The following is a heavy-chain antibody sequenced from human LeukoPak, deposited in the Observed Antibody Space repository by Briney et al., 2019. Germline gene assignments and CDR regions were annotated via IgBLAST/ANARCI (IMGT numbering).Heavy chain of an antibody. V-gene: IGHV3-33*01. CDR1: GFTFSSYG. Sequence: GGSLRLSCAASGFTFSSYGMHWVRQAPGKGLEWVAVIWYDGSNKYYADSVKGRFTISRDNSKNTLYLQMNSLRAEDTAVYYCARVVATVTTFDYWGQGTLVTVSS. D-gene: IGHD4-17*01. CDR2: IWYDGSNK. CDR3: ARVVATVTTFDY. J-gene: IGHJ4*02.